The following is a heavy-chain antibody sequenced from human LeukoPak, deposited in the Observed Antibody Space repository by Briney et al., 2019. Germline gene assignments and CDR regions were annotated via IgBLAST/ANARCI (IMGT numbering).Heavy chain of an antibody. Sequence: GGSLRLSCAASGFTFSNYAMSWVRQAPGKGLEWVSSISSSGSSTYYADSVKGRFTISRDNSKNTLFLQMNNLRAEDTAVYYCATQRSGWHYFDYCGQGTLVTVSS. V-gene: IGHV3-23*01. D-gene: IGHD6-19*01. J-gene: IGHJ4*02. CDR3: ATQRSGWHYFDY. CDR1: GFTFSNYA. CDR2: ISSSGSST.